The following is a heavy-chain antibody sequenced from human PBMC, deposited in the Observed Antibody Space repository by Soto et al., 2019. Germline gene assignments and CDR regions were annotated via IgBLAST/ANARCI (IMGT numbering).Heavy chain of an antibody. J-gene: IGHJ6*03. D-gene: IGHD3-10*01. CDR3: ARDLGTSYGSGSYYYYYMDV. CDR2: ISGSDGST. Sequence: PGGSLRLSCSASGFTFSTYAMNWVRQAPGEGLEWVSSISGSDGSTYYADSVKGRFTISRDNSGNTLYLQMNSLRAEDTAVYYCARDLGTSYGSGSYYYYYMDVWGKGTTVTVSS. CDR1: GFTFSTYA. V-gene: IGHV3-23*01.